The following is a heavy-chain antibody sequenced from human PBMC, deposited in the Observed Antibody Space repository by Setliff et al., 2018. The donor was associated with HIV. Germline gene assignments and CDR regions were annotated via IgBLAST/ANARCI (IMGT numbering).Heavy chain of an antibody. CDR2: IHHSEST. CDR1: GGSISSSHW. Sequence: LTCAVSGGSISSSHWWSWVRQPPGKGLEWIGEIHHSESTNYNPSLKSRVTVSVDKSKNHFSLKLSSVTAADTAVYYCASQVPSMLGRSLGYWGQGTLVTVSS. D-gene: IGHD2-8*01. V-gene: IGHV4-4*02. CDR3: ASQVPSMLGRSLGY. J-gene: IGHJ4*02.